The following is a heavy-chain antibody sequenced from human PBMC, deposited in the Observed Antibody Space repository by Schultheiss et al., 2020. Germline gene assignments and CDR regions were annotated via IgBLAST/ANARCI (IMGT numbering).Heavy chain of an antibody. Sequence: SETLSLTCTVSGGSISSYYWSWIRQPPGKGLEWIGRIYTSGSTNYNPSLKSRVTMSVDTSKNQFSLKLSSVTAADTAVFYCARGYSGQKTGGFYFDYWGQGTLVTVSS. CDR2: IYTSGST. CDR1: GGSISSYY. V-gene: IGHV4-4*07. D-gene: IGHD5-12*01. CDR3: ARGYSGQKTGGFYFDY. J-gene: IGHJ4*02.